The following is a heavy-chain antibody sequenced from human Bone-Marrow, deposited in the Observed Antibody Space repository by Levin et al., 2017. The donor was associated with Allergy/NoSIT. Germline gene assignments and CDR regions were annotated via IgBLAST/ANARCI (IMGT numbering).Heavy chain of an antibody. J-gene: IGHJ6*02. CDR2: ISSSSSHV. D-gene: IGHD4-17*01. V-gene: IGHV3-21*01. CDR3: ARDRTYGILRNYGMDV. Sequence: GESLKISCAASGFTFNKFGMNWVRQAPGKGLEWVSSISSSSSHVYYADSVKGRSTISRDNAKNSLYLQMNSLRVEDTAVYYCARDRTYGILRNYGMDVWGQGTTVTVSS. CDR1: GFTFNKFG.